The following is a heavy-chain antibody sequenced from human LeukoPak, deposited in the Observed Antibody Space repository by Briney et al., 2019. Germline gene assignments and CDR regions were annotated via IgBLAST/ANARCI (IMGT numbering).Heavy chain of an antibody. D-gene: IGHD3-3*01. J-gene: IGHJ4*02. CDR3: ARDKDDFWSGYYCRFDY. CDR1: GFTFSSYS. Sequence: SGGSLRLSCAASGFTFSSYSMNWVRQAPGKGLEWVSSISSSSSYIYYADSVKGRFTISRDNAKNSLYLQMNSLRAEDTAVYYCARDKDDFWSGYYCRFDYWGQGTLVTVSS. V-gene: IGHV3-21*01. CDR2: ISSSSSYI.